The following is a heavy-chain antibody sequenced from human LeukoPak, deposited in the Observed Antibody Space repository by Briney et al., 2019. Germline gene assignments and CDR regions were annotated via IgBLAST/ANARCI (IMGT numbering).Heavy chain of an antibody. Sequence: GESLKISCKGSGYSFTTYWIGWVRQMPGKGLEWMAIIFPGDSDTRYSPSFQGQVTISADKSISTAYLQWSSLKASDTAMYYCARQEYYYDSSGYYSFDYWGQGTLVTVSS. CDR1: GYSFTTYW. V-gene: IGHV5-51*01. CDR3: ARQEYYYDSSGYYSFDY. CDR2: IFPGDSDT. J-gene: IGHJ4*02. D-gene: IGHD3-22*01.